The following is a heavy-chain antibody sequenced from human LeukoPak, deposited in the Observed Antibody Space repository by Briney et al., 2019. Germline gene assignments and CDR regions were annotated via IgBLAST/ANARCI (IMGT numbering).Heavy chain of an antibody. Sequence: GGSLRLSCAASGFTFDDYAMHWVRQAPGEGLEWVSGISWNSGSIGYADSVKGRFTISRDNAKNSLYLQMNSLRAEDTALYYCAKVTPTSGLDYWGQGTLVTVSS. CDR1: GFTFDDYA. CDR3: AKVTPTSGLDY. J-gene: IGHJ4*02. V-gene: IGHV3-9*01. D-gene: IGHD6-19*01. CDR2: ISWNSGSI.